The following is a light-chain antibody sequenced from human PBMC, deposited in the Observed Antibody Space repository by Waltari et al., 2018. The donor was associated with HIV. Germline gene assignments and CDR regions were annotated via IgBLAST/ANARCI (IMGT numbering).Light chain of an antibody. CDR3: FSTDMNADHIGGL. CDR1: CLPRKY. J-gene: IGLJ3*02. Sequence: SKELTQPPSLAFAPGQPAKITSSADCLPRKYAYWYQQKSGQAPLLVIAADTTRHSVIPERSSGFSSGTMANLTIPGAQAGDEADYYCFSTDMNADHIGGLFGGGTKLTVL. CDR2: ADT. V-gene: IGLV3-10*01.